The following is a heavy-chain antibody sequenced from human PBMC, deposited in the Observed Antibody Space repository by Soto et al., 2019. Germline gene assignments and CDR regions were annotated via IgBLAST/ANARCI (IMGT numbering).Heavy chain of an antibody. CDR2: INHSGST. D-gene: IGHD3-3*01. Sequence: QVQLQQWGAGLLKPSETLSLTCAVYGGSFSGYYWSWIRQPPGKGLEWIGEINHSGSTNYNPSLKRRVTISVXXSXNXXSLKLSSVTAADTAVYYCARSCPPVEWGVKYGMDVWGQGTTVTVSS. J-gene: IGHJ6*02. CDR1: GGSFSGYY. V-gene: IGHV4-34*01. CDR3: ARSCPPVEWGVKYGMDV.